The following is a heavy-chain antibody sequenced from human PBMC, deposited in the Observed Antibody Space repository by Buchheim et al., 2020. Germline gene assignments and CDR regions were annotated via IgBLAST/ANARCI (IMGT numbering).Heavy chain of an antibody. V-gene: IGHV4-4*07. J-gene: IGHJ4*02. CDR2: MYTSGST. Sequence: QVHLQESGPGLVKPSESLSLTCTASGGSISSYYWTWIRQPAGKGLEWIGRMYTSGSTDYNPSLKSRVTMSVDTSKNHFSLKLSSVTAADTAVYYCAGVRSSGWHYFDYWGQGTL. CDR3: AGVRSSGWHYFDY. D-gene: IGHD6-19*01. CDR1: GGSISSYY.